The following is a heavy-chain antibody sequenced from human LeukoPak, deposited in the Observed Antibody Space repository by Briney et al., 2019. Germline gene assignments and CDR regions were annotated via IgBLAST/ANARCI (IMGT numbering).Heavy chain of an antibody. CDR3: ARAGGWELLYAFDI. D-gene: IGHD1-26*01. V-gene: IGHV1-2*02. Sequence: ASVKVSCKASGYTFTGYYMHWVRQAPGQGLEWMGWINPNSGGTNYTQKFQGRVTMTRDTSISTAYMELSRLRSDDTAVYYCARAGGWELLYAFDIWGQGTMVTVSS. J-gene: IGHJ3*02. CDR1: GYTFTGYY. CDR2: INPNSGGT.